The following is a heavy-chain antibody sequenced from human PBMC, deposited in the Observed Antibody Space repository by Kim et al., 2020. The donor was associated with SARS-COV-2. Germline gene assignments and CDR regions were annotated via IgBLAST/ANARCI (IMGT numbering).Heavy chain of an antibody. J-gene: IGHJ5*02. Sequence: SETLSLTCTVSGGSISSYYWSWIRQPPGKGLEWIGYIYYSGSTNYNPSLKSRVTISVDTSKNQFSLKLSSVTAADTAVYYCARDRGIHPNNWFDPWGQGTLVTVSS. CDR1: GGSISSYY. D-gene: IGHD5-18*01. CDR3: ARDRGIHPNNWFDP. CDR2: IYYSGST. V-gene: IGHV4-59*01.